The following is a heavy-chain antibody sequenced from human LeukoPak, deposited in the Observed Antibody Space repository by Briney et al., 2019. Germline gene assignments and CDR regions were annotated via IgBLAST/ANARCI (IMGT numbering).Heavy chain of an antibody. CDR2: ISSSSSTI. D-gene: IGHD4-11*01. J-gene: IGHJ6*02. V-gene: IGHV3-48*01. CDR1: GFTFSSYS. Sequence: GGSLRLSCAASGFTFSSYSMNWVRQAPGKGLEWVSYISSSSSTIYYADSVKGRFTISRDNAKNSLYLQMSSLRAEDTAVYYCARELSYYYYGMDVWGQGTTVTVSS. CDR3: ARELSYYYYGMDV.